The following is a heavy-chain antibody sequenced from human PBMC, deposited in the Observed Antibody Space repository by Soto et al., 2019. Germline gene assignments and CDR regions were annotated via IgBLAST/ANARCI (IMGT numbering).Heavy chain of an antibody. CDR2: ISSGSNYT. Sequence: EVQLVESGGGLVKPGGSLRLSCVVSGFTFSSYSMNWVRQAPGKGLEWVSSISSGSNYTYYADSVKGRFTISRDNAKNSVYLQMNSLRAEDTALYYCARDFKESQYYYYCMEVWGKGTTVIVSS. D-gene: IGHD3-10*01. CDR1: GFTFSSYS. CDR3: ARDFKESQYYYYCMEV. J-gene: IGHJ6*03. V-gene: IGHV3-21*06.